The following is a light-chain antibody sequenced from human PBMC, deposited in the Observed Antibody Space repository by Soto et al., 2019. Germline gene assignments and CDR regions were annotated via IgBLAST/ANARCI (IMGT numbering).Light chain of an antibody. Sequence: LQMPPSPSSVSASVGEIAPISLLASQTISSWLAWYQQKPGKAPKLLIYKASTLKSGVPSRFSGSGSGTEFTLTISSLQPDDFATYYCQNYNSYSEACGQGTTGDIK. V-gene: IGKV1-5*03. J-gene: IGKJ1*01. CDR3: QNYNSYSEA. CDR2: KAS. CDR1: QTISSW.